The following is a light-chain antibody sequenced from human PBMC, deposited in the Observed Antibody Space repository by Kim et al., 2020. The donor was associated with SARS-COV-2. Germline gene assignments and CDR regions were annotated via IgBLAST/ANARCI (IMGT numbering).Light chain of an antibody. CDR2: AAS. J-gene: IGKJ1*01. CDR1: QSIRNY. CDR3: QQSYSTPRT. V-gene: IGKV1-39*01. Sequence: DIQMTQSPSSLSASVGDRVTITCRASQSIRNYLNWYQQRPGKAPKLLLSAASTLQSGVPSRFSGSGSGTDFTLTISSLQPEDFATYYCQQSYSTPRTFGEGTKVEIK.